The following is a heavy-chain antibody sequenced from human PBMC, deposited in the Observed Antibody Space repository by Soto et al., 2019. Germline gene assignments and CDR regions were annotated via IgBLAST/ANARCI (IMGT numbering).Heavy chain of an antibody. CDR3: AHSSDSSSWYSRPNSDFDY. Sequence: SGPTLVNPTQTLTLTCTFSGFSLSTSGVGVGWIRQPPGKALEWLALIYWDDDKRYSPSLKSRLTITKDTSKNQVVLTMTNMDPVDTATYYCAHSSDSSSWYSRPNSDFDYWGQGTLVTVSS. CDR2: IYWDDDK. J-gene: IGHJ4*02. V-gene: IGHV2-5*02. CDR1: GFSLSTSGVG. D-gene: IGHD6-13*01.